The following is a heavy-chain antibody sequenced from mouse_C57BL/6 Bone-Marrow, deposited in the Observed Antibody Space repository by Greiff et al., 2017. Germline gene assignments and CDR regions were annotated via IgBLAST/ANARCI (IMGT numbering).Heavy chain of an antibody. V-gene: IGHV1-81*01. J-gene: IGHJ2*01. CDR2: IYPRSGNT. Sequence: VKLQESGAELARPGASVKLSCKASGYTFTSYGISWVKQRTGQGLEWIGEIYPRSGNTYYNEKFKGKATLTADKSSSTAYMELRSLTSEDSAVYFCAIITTVPYFDYWGQGTTLTVSS. CDR3: AIITTVPYFDY. D-gene: IGHD1-2*01. CDR1: GYTFTSYG.